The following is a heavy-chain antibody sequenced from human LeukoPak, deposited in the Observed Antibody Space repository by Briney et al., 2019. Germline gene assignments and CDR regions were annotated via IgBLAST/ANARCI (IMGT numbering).Heavy chain of an antibody. D-gene: IGHD3-10*01. Sequence: GGSLRLSCAASGFTFSSYAMSWVRQAPGKGLEWVSSISDNSVYIYSADSVKGRFATSRDNAKNSLYLQMNSLRAEDTAVYYCARDLGRVAEGSGSYYLYYFDYWGQGTLVTVSS. CDR3: ARDLGRVAEGSGSYYLYYFDY. J-gene: IGHJ4*02. CDR2: ISDNSVYI. CDR1: GFTFSSYA. V-gene: IGHV3-21*01.